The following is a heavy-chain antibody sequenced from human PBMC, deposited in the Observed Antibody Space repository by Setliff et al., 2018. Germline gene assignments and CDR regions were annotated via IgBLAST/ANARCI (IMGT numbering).Heavy chain of an antibody. CDR3: AITMTTGVDFFDY. CDR2: IVVGSGNT. CDR1: GFTFTSSA. D-gene: IGHD4-17*01. V-gene: IGHV1-58*01. Sequence: GASVKVSCKASGFTFTSSAVQWVRQARGQRLEWIGWIVVGSGNTNYAQKFQERVTITRDMSTSTAYMELNSLKTEDTAVYYCAITMTTGVDFFDYWGQGTLVTVSS. J-gene: IGHJ4*02.